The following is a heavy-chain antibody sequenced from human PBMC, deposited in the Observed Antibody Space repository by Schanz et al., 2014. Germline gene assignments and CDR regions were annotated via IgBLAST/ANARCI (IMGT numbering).Heavy chain of an antibody. Sequence: QVQLQESGPGLVKPSQTLSLTCTVSGGSVSSVGDYWSWIRQHPGKGLEWIGFISYSGSTFYNPSLKSRVTISVDTSKNLFSLSLSSAAASYTAVYFCARVRGHGDFPGDIWGQGTMVTVSS. CDR2: ISYSGST. CDR3: ARVRGHGDFPGDI. CDR1: GGSVSSVGDY. V-gene: IGHV4-31*03. D-gene: IGHD4-17*01. J-gene: IGHJ3*02.